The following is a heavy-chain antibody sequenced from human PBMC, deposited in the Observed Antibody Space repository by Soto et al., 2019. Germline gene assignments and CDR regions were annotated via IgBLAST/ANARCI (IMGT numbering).Heavy chain of an antibody. V-gene: IGHV3-21*01. CDR1: GFTFSSYS. CDR3: ARAFGVGAEEIAYDYYGMDV. CDR2: ISSSSYI. J-gene: IGHJ6*02. Sequence: PGGSLRLSCAASGFTFSSYSMNWVRQAPGKGLEWVSSISSSSYIYYADSVKGRFTISRDNAKNSLYLQMNSLRAEDTAVYYCARAFGVGAEEIAYDYYGMDVWGQGTTVTVSS. D-gene: IGHD1-26*01.